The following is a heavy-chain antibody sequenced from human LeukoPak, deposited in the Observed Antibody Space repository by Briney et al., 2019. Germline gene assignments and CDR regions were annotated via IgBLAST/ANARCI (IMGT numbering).Heavy chain of an antibody. CDR3: ARGRYCSGGSCLLHYGDYEY. CDR2: IIPIFGTA. V-gene: IGHV1-69*05. Sequence: SVTVSCKASGGTFSSYAISWVRQAPGQGLEWMGRIIPIFGTANYAQKFQGRVTITTDESTSTAYMELSSLRSEDTAVYYCARGRYCSGGSCLLHYGDYEYWGQGILVTVSS. CDR1: GGTFSSYA. D-gene: IGHD2-15*01. J-gene: IGHJ4*02.